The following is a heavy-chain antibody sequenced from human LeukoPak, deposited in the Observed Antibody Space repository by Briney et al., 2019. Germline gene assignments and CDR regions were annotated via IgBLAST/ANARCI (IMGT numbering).Heavy chain of an antibody. CDR2: ISSSSSYI. Sequence: GGSLRLSCAASGFTFSSYSMNWVRQAPGKGREWVSSISSSSSYIYYADSVKGRFTISRDNAKNSLYLQMNSLRAEDTAVYYCARGWELLYYFDYWGQGTLVTVSS. V-gene: IGHV3-21*01. CDR3: ARGWELLYYFDY. CDR1: GFTFSSYS. J-gene: IGHJ4*02. D-gene: IGHD1-26*01.